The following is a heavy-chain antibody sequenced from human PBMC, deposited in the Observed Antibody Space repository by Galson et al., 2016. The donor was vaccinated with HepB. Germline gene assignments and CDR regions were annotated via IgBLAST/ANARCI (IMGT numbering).Heavy chain of an antibody. Sequence: QSGAEVKKPGESLKISCKGSGYSFTTYWIAWVRQMPGKGLEWMGIIYPSDSATRYNSSFKGQVTISADKSSSTAYLEWSSLKASDTAMYYCARPFRTSGSPTFDYWGQGTLVTVSS. CDR2: IYPSDSAT. CDR1: GYSFTTYW. CDR3: ARPFRTSGSPTFDY. J-gene: IGHJ4*02. V-gene: IGHV5-51*01. D-gene: IGHD1-26*01.